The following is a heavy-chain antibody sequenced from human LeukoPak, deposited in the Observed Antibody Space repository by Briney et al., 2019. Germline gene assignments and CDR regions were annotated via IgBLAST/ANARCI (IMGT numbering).Heavy chain of an antibody. CDR1: GGSISSTSYY. V-gene: IGHV4-39*07. D-gene: IGHD3-22*01. CDR3: ARADYYDSSGYGY. J-gene: IGHJ4*02. Sequence: SETLSLTCVVSGGSISSTSYYWGWIRQPPGKGLEWIGSIYYSGSTYYNPSLKSRVTISVDTSKNQFSLKLSSVTAADTAVYYCARADYYDSSGYGYWGQGTLVTVSS. CDR2: IYYSGST.